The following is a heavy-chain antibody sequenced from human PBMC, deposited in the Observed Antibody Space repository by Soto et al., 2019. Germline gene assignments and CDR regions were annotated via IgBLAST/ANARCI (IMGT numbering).Heavy chain of an antibody. CDR1: GGSISSGDYY. D-gene: IGHD2-15*01. Sequence: SETLSLTCTVSGGSISSGDYYWSWIRQPPGKGLEWIGYIYYSGSTNYNPSLKSRVTISVDTSKNQFSLTLTSVTAADTAVYYCARQCRGVTCNWFVPWGQGTLVTVSS. CDR2: IYYSGST. J-gene: IGHJ5*02. CDR3: ARQCRGVTCNWFVP. V-gene: IGHV4-30-4*01.